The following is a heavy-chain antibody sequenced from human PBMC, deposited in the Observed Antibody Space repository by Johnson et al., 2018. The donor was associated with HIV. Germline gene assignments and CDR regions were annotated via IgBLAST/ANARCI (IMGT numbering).Heavy chain of an antibody. CDR2: INWNSGSI. CDR3: ARGPSQLYWPDVAFDI. J-gene: IGHJ3*02. D-gene: IGHD2-8*02. CDR1: GFTFDDYG. V-gene: IGHV3-9*01. Sequence: VQLVESGGGVVQPGGSLRLSCAASGFTFDDYGMHWVRQAPGKGLEWVSGINWNSGSIGYADFVKGRFTISRDNAKNSLYLQMNSLRAEDTAVYYCARGPSQLYWPDVAFDIWGQGTTVTVSP.